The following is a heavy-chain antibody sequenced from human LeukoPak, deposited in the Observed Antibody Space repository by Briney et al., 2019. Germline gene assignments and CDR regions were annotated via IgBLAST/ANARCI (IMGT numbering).Heavy chain of an antibody. CDR3: ARENCSGGSCYSIYYYYYMDV. V-gene: IGHV4-59*01. J-gene: IGHJ6*03. D-gene: IGHD2-15*01. CDR1: GGSISSYY. Sequence: PSETLSLTCTVSGGSISSYYWSWIRQPPGKGLEWIGYIYYSGSTNYNPSLKSRVTISVDTSKNQFSLKLSSVTAADTAVYYCARENCSGGSCYSIYYYYYMDVWGKGTTVTVSS. CDR2: IYYSGST.